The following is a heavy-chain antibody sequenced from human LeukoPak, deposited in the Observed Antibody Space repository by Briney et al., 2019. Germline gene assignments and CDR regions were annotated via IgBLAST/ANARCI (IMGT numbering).Heavy chain of an antibody. CDR1: GGSISSSSYY. Sequence: PSETLSLTCTVSGGSISSSSYYWGWIRQPPGKGLEWIGSIYYSGSTYYNPSLKSRVTISVDTSKNQFSLKLSSVTAADTAVYYCARGIGWELLTFDYWGQGTLVTVSS. D-gene: IGHD1-26*01. CDR2: IYYSGST. CDR3: ARGIGWELLTFDY. V-gene: IGHV4-39*07. J-gene: IGHJ4*02.